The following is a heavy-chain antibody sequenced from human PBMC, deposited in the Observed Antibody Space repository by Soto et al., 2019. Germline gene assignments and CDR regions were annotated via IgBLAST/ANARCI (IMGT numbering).Heavy chain of an antibody. D-gene: IGHD3-16*01. J-gene: IGHJ6*03. CDR1: GGSISSYY. V-gene: IGHV4-59*01. CDR2: IYYSGGT. Sequence: SETLSLTCTVSGGSISSYYWSWIRPHPGKGLEWIGYIYYSGGTNYNPSLKSRVTISVDTSKNQFSLKLSSVTAADTAVYYCARSADDFIGGYYMDVWGKGTTVTVSS. CDR3: ARSADDFIGGYYMDV.